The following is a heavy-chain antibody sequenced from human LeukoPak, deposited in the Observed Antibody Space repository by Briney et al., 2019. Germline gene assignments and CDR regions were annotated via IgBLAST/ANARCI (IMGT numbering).Heavy chain of an antibody. CDR2: IIPIFGTA. CDR3: ARNLGIAVAAIGYYYYMDV. Sequence: ASVKVSCKASGGTLSSYAISWVRQAPGQGLEWMGRIIPIFGTANYAQKFQGRVTTTTDESTSTAYMELSSLRSEDTAVYYCARNLGIAVAAIGYYYYMDVWGKGTTVTVSS. CDR1: GGTLSSYA. V-gene: IGHV1-69*05. D-gene: IGHD6-19*01. J-gene: IGHJ6*03.